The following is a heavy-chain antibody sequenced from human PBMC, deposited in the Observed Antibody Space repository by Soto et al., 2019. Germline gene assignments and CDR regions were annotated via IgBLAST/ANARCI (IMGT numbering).Heavy chain of an antibody. J-gene: IGHJ6*02. V-gene: IGHV3-48*03. CDR3: ARDDGLGLAPYYGMDV. CDR2: ISSSGSTI. CDR1: GFTFSSYE. Sequence: EVQLVESGGGLVQPGGSLRLSCAASGFTFSSYEMNWVRQAPGKGLEWVSYISSSGSTIFYADSVKGRFTISRDNAKNSLYLQMNSLRAEDTGVYYCARDDGLGLAPYYGMDVWGQGTTVTVSS. D-gene: IGHD3-10*01.